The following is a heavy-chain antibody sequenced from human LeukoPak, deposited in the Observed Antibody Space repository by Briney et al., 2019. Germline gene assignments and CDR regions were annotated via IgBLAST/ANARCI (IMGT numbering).Heavy chain of an antibody. J-gene: IGHJ4*02. D-gene: IGHD2-15*01. CDR2: SGSGGST. Sequence: GGSLRLSCAASGFTFSSYAMSWVRQAPGKGLEWVSGSGSGGSTYYADSVKGRFTISRDNSKNTLYLQMNSLKTEDTAVYYCTTSVGDIVVVVAAYPFDYWGQGTLVTVSS. CDR3: TTSVGDIVVVVAAYPFDY. V-gene: IGHV3-23*01. CDR1: GFTFSSYA.